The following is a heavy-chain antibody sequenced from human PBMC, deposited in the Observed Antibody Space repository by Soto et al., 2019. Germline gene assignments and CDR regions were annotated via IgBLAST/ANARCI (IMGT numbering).Heavy chain of an antibody. CDR2: IYSGGST. J-gene: IGHJ4*02. Sequence: EVQLVESGGGLVQPGGSLRLSCAASGFTVSSNYMSWVRQAPGKGLEWVSVIYSGGSTYYADSVKGRFTISRHNSKNTLYLQMNSLRAVDTAVYYCVSGQWLANFDYWGQGTLVTVSS. D-gene: IGHD6-19*01. V-gene: IGHV3-53*04. CDR1: GFTVSSNY. CDR3: VSGQWLANFDY.